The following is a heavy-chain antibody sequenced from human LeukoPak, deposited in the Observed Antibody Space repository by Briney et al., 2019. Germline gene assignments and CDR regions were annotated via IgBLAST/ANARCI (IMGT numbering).Heavy chain of an antibody. CDR3: ASNKKESGPDY. J-gene: IGHJ4*02. Sequence: GGSLRLSCAASGFTFSDYYMSWIRQAPGTWLEWVSYISSSGSTIYYADSVKGRFTISRDNAKNSLYLQMNSLRAEDTAVYYCASNKKESGPDYWGQGTLVTVSS. CDR1: GFTFSDYY. V-gene: IGHV3-11*01. CDR2: ISSSGSTI. D-gene: IGHD1/OR15-1a*01.